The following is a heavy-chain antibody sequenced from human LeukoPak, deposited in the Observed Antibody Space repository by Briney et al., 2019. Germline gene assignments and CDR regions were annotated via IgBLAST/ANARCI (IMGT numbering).Heavy chain of an antibody. Sequence: GGSLRLSCAASGFTFSSYWMHWVRQAPGKGLVWVSRINNDGSSTSYADSVKGRFTISRDNAKNTLYLQMNSLRAEDTAVYYGARPTKEGSSWYWWFDPWGQGTLVTVSS. J-gene: IGHJ5*02. D-gene: IGHD6-13*01. CDR1: GFTFSSYW. CDR3: ARPTKEGSSWYWWFDP. CDR2: INNDGSST. V-gene: IGHV3-74*01.